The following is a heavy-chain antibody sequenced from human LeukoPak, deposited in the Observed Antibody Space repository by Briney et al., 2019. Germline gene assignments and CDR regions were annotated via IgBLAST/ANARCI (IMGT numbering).Heavy chain of an antibody. Sequence: SVKVSCKASGGTFSSYAISWVRQAPGQGLEWMGRIIPILGIANYAQKFQGRVTITADKSTSTAYMELSSLRSEDTAVYYCARTSGLLEYYYDSCGRPGGMDVWGQGTTDTVSS. V-gene: IGHV1-69*04. CDR1: GGTFSSYA. CDR3: ARTSGLLEYYYDSCGRPGGMDV. D-gene: IGHD3-22*01. J-gene: IGHJ6*02. CDR2: IIPILGIA.